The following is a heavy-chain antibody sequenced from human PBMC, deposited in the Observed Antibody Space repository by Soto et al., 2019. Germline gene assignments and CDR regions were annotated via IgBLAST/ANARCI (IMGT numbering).Heavy chain of an antibody. CDR2: IYYSGST. CDR1: GGSISSYY. V-gene: IGHV4-59*08. CDR3: ARQYCGGDCYSGVLPSAFDI. D-gene: IGHD2-21*01. Sequence: SETLSLTCTVSGGSISSYYWSWIRQLPGKGLEWIGYIYYSGSTNYNPSLKSRVTISVDTSKNQFSLKLSSVTAADTAVYYCARQYCGGDCYSGVLPSAFDIWGQGTMVTVSS. J-gene: IGHJ3*02.